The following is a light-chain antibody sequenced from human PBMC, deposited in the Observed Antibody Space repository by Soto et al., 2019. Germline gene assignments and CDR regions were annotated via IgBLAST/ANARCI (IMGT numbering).Light chain of an antibody. CDR2: FVS. CDR1: QTVSNN. V-gene: IGKV3-15*01. CDR3: QHYNEWPLT. J-gene: IGKJ4*01. Sequence: ERVMTQFPATLSVSPGAKATLSCRASQTVSNNLAWYQQKPGQAPRLLIYFVSTRATGVPARFSGSGSGTEFTLTISNLQSEDSAVYYCQHYNEWPLTFGGGTK.